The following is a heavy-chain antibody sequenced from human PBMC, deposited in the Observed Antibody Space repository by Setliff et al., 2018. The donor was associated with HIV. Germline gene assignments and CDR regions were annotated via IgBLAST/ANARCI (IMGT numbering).Heavy chain of an antibody. Sequence: GASVKVSCKASGFTFSSNYMHWVRQAPGQGLEWMGLINPTGDITFYPQKFQARVTMTRDSSTSTVYFELRSLRSEDTAVYYCARSLQWGCSSTTCYVGYWGQGTLVTAPQ. CDR1: GFTFSSNY. D-gene: IGHD2-2*01. CDR3: ARSLQWGCSSTTCYVGY. CDR2: INPTGDIT. J-gene: IGHJ4*02. V-gene: IGHV1-46*01.